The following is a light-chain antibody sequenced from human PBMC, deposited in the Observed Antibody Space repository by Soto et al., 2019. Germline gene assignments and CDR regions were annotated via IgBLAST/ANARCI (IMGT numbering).Light chain of an antibody. CDR2: DDN. J-gene: IGLJ1*01. CDR1: SSNIGGNS. CDR3: GSWDSSLSAYV. V-gene: IGLV1-51*01. Sequence: QPPSVSAAPGQKVTISCSGSSSNIGGNSVSWYQQLPGTAPKLLIYDDNKRPSGIPDRFSGSKSGTSATLGITGFQTGDEADYYCGSWDSSLSAYVFGTGTKVTVL.